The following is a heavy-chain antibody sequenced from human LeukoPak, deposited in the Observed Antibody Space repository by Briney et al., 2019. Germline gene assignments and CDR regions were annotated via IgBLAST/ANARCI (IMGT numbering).Heavy chain of an antibody. CDR2: IHESGST. CDR1: GVSMSSNNW. CDR3: ARHEGSSQKD. J-gene: IGHJ4*02. Sequence: SETLSLTCAVSGVSMSSNNWWSWVRQPPGKGLEWIGEIHESGSTNYNPSLKSHVTISVDKSKDQFSLKLSSVTAADTAVYYCARHEGSSQKDWCQGTQVNVS. V-gene: IGHV4-4*02.